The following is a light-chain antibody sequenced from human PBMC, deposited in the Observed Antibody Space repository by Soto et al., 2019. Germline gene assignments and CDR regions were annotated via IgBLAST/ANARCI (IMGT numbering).Light chain of an antibody. CDR2: KAS. V-gene: IGKV1-5*03. J-gene: IGKJ1*01. Sequence: DIQMTQSPSTLSGSVGDRVTIPCRASQTISSWLAWYQQKPGKAPKLLIYKASTLKSGVPSGFSGSGSGTEFTLTISSLQPDDFATYYCQHYNSYSEAFGQGTKVDIK. CDR3: QHYNSYSEA. CDR1: QTISSW.